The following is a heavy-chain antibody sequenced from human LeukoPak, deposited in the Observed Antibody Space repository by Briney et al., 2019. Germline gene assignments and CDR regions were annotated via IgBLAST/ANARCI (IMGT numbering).Heavy chain of an antibody. CDR2: ISAYNGNT. V-gene: IGHV1-18*01. D-gene: IGHD3-10*01. CDR1: GYTFTSYG. CDR3: ARVYYYGSGPQTPFDP. J-gene: IGHJ5*02. Sequence: ASVKVSCKASGYTFTSYGISWVRQAPGQGLEWMGWISAYNGNTNYAQKVQGRVTMTTDTSTSTAYMELRSLRSDDTAVYYCARVYYYGSGPQTPFDPWGQGTLVTVSS.